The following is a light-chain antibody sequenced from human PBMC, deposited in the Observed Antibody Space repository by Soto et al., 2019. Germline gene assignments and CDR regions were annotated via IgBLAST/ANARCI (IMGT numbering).Light chain of an antibody. CDR3: SSYAGSNILV. J-gene: IGLJ2*01. CDR2: EVS. CDR1: SGDVGGYNY. V-gene: IGLV2-8*01. Sequence: QSVLTQPPSASGSPGQSVTISCTGTSGDVGGYNYVSWYQQHPGKAPKLMIYEVSKRPSGVPDRFSGSKSGNTASLTVSGLQAEDEADYYCSSYAGSNILVFGGGTKLTVL.